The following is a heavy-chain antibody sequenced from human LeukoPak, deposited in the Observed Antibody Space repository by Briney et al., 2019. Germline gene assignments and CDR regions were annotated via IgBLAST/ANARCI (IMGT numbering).Heavy chain of an antibody. CDR3: ARVPRRGDRFDP. CDR2: MNPNSGNT. Sequence: ASVKVSCKASGYTFTSYDINWVRQATGQGLEGMGWMNPNSGNTGYAQKFQGRVTMTRNTSISTAYMELSSLRSEDTAVYYCARVPRRGDRFDPWGQGTLVTVSS. CDR1: GYTFTSYD. J-gene: IGHJ5*02. V-gene: IGHV1-8*01. D-gene: IGHD2-2*01.